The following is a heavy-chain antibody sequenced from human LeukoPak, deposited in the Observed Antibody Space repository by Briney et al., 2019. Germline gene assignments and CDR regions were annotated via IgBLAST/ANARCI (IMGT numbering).Heavy chain of an antibody. V-gene: IGHV4-4*07. CDR2: IYTSGKT. CDR3: AKDHYLYYYDNSGLDI. Sequence: PETLSLTCTVSGGSISSYYWSWIRQPAGKGLEWIGRIYTSGKTNYNPSLKSRVTMSLDTSKNQFSLKLSPVTAADTAVYYCAKDHYLYYYDNSGLDIWGQGTMVTVSS. J-gene: IGHJ3*02. D-gene: IGHD3-22*01. CDR1: GGSISSYY.